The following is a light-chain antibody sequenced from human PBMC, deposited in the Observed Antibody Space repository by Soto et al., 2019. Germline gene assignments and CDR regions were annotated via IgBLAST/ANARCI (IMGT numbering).Light chain of an antibody. V-gene: IGKV3-15*01. CDR2: DAS. J-gene: IGKJ2*01. Sequence: EIVMAQSPATLSVSPGERATLSCRASQSISINLAWYQQKPGQAPRLLIFDASTRATGIPARFSGSGSGTDFTLTISSLQSEDSALYFCQQYNGWPPAYTFGQGTKVEI. CDR3: QQYNGWPPAYT. CDR1: QSISIN.